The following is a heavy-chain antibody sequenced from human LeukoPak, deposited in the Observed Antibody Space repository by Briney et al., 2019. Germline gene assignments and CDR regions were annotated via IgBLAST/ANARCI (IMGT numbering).Heavy chain of an antibody. CDR3: ARGRGAYCSSTSCTFFDY. CDR2: ISYDGSNK. J-gene: IGHJ4*02. D-gene: IGHD2-2*01. V-gene: IGHV3-30-3*01. CDR1: GFTFSSYA. Sequence: GGSLRLSCAASGFTFSSYAMHWVRQAPGKGLEWMAVISYDGSNKYYADSVKGRFTISRDNSKNTLYLQMNSLRAEDTAVYYCARGRGAYCSSTSCTFFDYWGQGTLVTVSS.